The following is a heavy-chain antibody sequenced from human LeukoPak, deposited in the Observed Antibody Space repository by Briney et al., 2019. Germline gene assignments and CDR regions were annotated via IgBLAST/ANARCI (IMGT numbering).Heavy chain of an antibody. J-gene: IGHJ4*02. CDR2: INTNTGNP. V-gene: IGHV7-4-1*02. Sequence: ASVKVSCKASGYTFTTYAMNWVRQAPGQGLEWMGWINTNTGNPTYAQGFTGRSVFSLDTSVSTAYLQISSLKAKDTAVYYCARGNWDDFDYWGQGTLVTVSS. D-gene: IGHD1-1*01. CDR1: GYTFTTYA. CDR3: ARGNWDDFDY.